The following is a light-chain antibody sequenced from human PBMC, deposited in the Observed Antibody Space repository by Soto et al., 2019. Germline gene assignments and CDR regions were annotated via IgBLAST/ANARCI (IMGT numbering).Light chain of an antibody. V-gene: IGKV1-12*01. CDR1: RAISNS. Sequence: DIQMTQSPSSVSASVGDRLTITCRASRAISNSLAWYQQTPGKAPKLLLRGASSLHRGVPSSFSGGGAGTEFTLTISSLQPEDFATYYCQHTSASPRTFGQGTKVDVK. CDR2: GAS. J-gene: IGKJ2*01. CDR3: QHTSASPRT.